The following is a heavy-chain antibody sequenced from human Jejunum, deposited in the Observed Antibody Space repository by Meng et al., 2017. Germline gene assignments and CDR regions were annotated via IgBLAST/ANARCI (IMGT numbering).Heavy chain of an antibody. J-gene: IGHJ5*02. V-gene: IGHV4-34*01. CDR2: ISHSGDT. CDR1: GGSFSSYY. CDR3: AKNNWFDP. Sequence: QVHLQQWCEVLLKPSETLSLSCVVSGGSFSSYYWSWIRQPPGKGLEWIGEISHSGDTKYNPSLMSRVAISADTSKNQFSLKLTSVTAADTAVYYCAKNNWFDPWGQGTLVTVSS.